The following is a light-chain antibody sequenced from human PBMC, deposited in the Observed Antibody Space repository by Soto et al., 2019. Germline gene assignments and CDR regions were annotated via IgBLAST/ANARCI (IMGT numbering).Light chain of an antibody. Sequence: QSVLTQPPSMSGAPGQRVTISCTGSSSNIGAGYEVHWYQQLPGTAPKLLIYGDTNRPSGVPDRFSGSKSGTSASLAITRLQAEDEAEYYCQSYDNSLSAHVVFGGGTKLTVL. J-gene: IGLJ2*01. CDR1: SSNIGAGYE. CDR2: GDT. V-gene: IGLV1-40*01. CDR3: QSYDNSLSAHVV.